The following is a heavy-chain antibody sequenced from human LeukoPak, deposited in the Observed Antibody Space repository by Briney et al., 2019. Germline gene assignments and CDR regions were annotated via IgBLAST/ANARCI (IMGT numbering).Heavy chain of an antibody. D-gene: IGHD2-15*01. V-gene: IGHV4-34*01. CDR1: GGSFSGYY. J-gene: IGHJ5*02. CDR3: ARGGPYCSGGGCYSRTSNWFDP. Sequence: SETLSLTCAVYGGSFSGYYWTWIRQPPGKGLEWIGEINHSGSTNYNPSLKSRVSISVDTSKNQFSLKLSSVTATDTAVYYCARGGPYCSGGGCYSRTSNWFDPWGQGTLVTVSS. CDR2: INHSGST.